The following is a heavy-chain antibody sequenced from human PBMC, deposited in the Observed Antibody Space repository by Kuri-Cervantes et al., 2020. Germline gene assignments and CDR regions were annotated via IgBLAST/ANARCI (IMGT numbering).Heavy chain of an antibody. J-gene: IGHJ6*02. D-gene: IGHD2-2*01. CDR2: IWYDGSKK. Sequence: GESLKISCAASGFTFSTYGMHWVRQAPGKGLEWVAVIWYDGSKKNYADSVKGRFTISRDNAKNSLYLQMNSLRDEDTAVYYCAREVYCSSTSCYWDLSYYYGMDVWGQGTTVTVSS. V-gene: IGHV3-33*01. CDR3: AREVYCSSTSCYWDLSYYYGMDV. CDR1: GFTFSTYG.